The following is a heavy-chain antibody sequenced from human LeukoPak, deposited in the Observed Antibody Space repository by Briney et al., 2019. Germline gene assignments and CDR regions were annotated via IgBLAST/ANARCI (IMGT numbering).Heavy chain of an antibody. V-gene: IGHV3-21*04. D-gene: IGHD6-13*01. CDR1: GFTFSSYS. Sequence: SGGSLRLSCAASGFTFSSYSMNWVRQAPGKGLEWVSSISSSSSYIYYADSVKGRFTISRDNSKNTLYLQMNSLRAEDTAFYYCTKLVAAVGTDYWGQGTLVTVSS. CDR2: ISSSSSYI. J-gene: IGHJ4*02. CDR3: TKLVAAVGTDY.